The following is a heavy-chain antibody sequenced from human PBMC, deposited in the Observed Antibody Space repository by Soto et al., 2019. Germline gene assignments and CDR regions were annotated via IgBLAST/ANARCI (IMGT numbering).Heavy chain of an antibody. Sequence: SETLSLTCAVYGGSFSGYYWSWIRQPPGKGLEWIGEINHSGSTNYNPSLKSRVTISVDTSKNQFSLKLSSVTAADTAVYYCARGRMITAAGLGTDYWGQGTLVTVSS. V-gene: IGHV4-34*01. CDR3: ARGRMITAAGLGTDY. J-gene: IGHJ4*02. CDR2: INHSGST. CDR1: GGSFSGYY. D-gene: IGHD6-13*01.